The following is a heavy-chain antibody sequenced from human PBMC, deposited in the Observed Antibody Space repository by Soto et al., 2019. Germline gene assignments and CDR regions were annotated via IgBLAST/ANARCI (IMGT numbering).Heavy chain of an antibody. CDR1: GFTFSGSA. CDR2: IRSKANSYAT. CDR3: TRRGSSSSKYYYYYGMDV. V-gene: IGHV3-73*01. Sequence: GGSLRLSCAASGFTFSGSAMHWVRQASGKGLEWVGRIRSKANSYATAYAASVKGRFTISRDDSKNTAYLQMNSLKTEDTAVYYCTRRGSSSSKYYYYYGMDVWGQGTTVTVS. D-gene: IGHD6-6*01. J-gene: IGHJ6*02.